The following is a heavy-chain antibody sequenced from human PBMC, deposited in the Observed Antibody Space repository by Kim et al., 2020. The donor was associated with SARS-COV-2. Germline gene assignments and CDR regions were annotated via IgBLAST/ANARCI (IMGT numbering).Heavy chain of an antibody. CDR3: AKLLGPAYSYGMDV. D-gene: IGHD7-27*01. V-gene: IGHV3-23*01. CDR1: GFTFNVFA. Sequence: GGSLRLSCATSGFTFNVFAMSWVRQAPGKGLEWVSVIDTGGDTDYADSVKGRFTISRDNSKNTLYLQMNTLRADDTAVYYCAKLLGPAYSYGMDVWGQGTTVTVSS. CDR2: IDTGGDT. J-gene: IGHJ6*02.